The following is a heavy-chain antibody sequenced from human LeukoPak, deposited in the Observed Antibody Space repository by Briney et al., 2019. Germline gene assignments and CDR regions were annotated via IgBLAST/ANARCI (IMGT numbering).Heavy chain of an antibody. V-gene: IGHV3-66*01. Sequence: GGSLRLSCAASGFTVSTNYMNWVRQAPGKGLEWVSVVYSGGSTYYADSVKGRFTISRDNSKNTLYLQMNSLRAKDTAVYYCARDRDSSGWYYFDYWGQGTLVTVSS. CDR3: ARDRDSSGWYYFDY. CDR1: GFTVSTNY. CDR2: VYSGGST. J-gene: IGHJ4*02. D-gene: IGHD6-19*01.